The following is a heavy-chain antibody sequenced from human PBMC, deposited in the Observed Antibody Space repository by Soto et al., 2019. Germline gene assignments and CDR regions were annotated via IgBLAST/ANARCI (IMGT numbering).Heavy chain of an antibody. CDR1: GGSISSNNYY. Sequence: QLQLQESGPGLVKPSETLSLTCFVSGGSISSNNYYWGWIRQPPGKGLEWIGSMSYSRSTYYNPSLKSRVPLSVDTAKNQFSLKLTPGTRADTAVYYWASQLRPTNWGGGYFDYWGQGPLVTVSS. J-gene: IGHJ4*02. D-gene: IGHD7-27*01. V-gene: IGHV4-39*01. CDR3: ASQLRPTNWGGGYFDY. CDR2: MSYSRST.